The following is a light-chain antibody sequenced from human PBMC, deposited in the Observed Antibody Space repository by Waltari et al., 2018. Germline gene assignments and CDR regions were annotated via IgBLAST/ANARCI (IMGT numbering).Light chain of an antibody. V-gene: IGLV2-23*02. J-gene: IGLJ2*01. CDR2: DVN. Sequence: QSALTQPASVSGSPGQSITISCTGTTRDVGGYNYVSWYQQHPGKAPKFLIYDVNKQPSGAANRFSGTKSGNTASLTISGLQAEDEADYFCSSYAGSSTVFGGGTKLTVL. CDR3: SSYAGSSTV. CDR1: TRDVGGYNY.